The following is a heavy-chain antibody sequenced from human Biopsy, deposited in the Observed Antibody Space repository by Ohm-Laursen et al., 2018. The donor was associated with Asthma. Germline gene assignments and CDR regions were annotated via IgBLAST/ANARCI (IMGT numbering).Heavy chain of an antibody. CDR3: ARTYYDFLTGQVNDAFAM. CDR2: INAGNGNT. J-gene: IGHJ3*02. Sequence: GASVTASCKVSGYTFISYAIHWARQAPGQRLEWMGWINAGNGNTKYSQKIQGRVTISRDTSASTAYMDLSSLRSEDTAVYYCARTYYDFLTGQVNDAFAMWGQGTMVTVSS. V-gene: IGHV1-3*01. D-gene: IGHD3-9*01. CDR1: GYTFISYA.